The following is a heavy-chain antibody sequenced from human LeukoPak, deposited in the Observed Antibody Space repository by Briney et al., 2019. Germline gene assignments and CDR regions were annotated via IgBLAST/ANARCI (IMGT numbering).Heavy chain of an antibody. J-gene: IGHJ6*04. V-gene: IGHV3-23*01. D-gene: IGHD6-13*01. CDR1: GFTFRSYG. CDR3: AKEPIVAVNGPV. Sequence: GGSLRLSCAASGFTFRSYGMSWVRQTPGKGLEWVSAISSSGGSTYYADSVKGRFTISRDNSKNTLFLQMSSLRAEDTAVYYCAKEPIVAVNGPVWGIGTTVTISS. CDR2: ISSSGGST.